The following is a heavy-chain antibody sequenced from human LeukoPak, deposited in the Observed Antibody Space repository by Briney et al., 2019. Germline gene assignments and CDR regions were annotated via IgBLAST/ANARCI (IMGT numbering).Heavy chain of an antibody. D-gene: IGHD3-10*01. V-gene: IGHV3-74*01. Sequence: GGSLRLSCAASGFTSSSYWMHWVRQVPGKGLVWVSRISGDGTARNYADSVKGRFTISRDNAKNTVDLQMNSLRGEDTTVYYCVRGRGSYGWFDPWGQGTLVTVSS. J-gene: IGHJ5*02. CDR3: VRGRGSYGWFDP. CDR2: ISGDGTAR. CDR1: GFTSSSYW.